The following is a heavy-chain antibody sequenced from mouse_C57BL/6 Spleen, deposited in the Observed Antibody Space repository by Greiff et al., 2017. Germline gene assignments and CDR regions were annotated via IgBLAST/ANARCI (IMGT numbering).Heavy chain of an antibody. CDR2: INPYNGGT. Sequence: EVQLQQSGPVLVKPGASVKMSCKASGYTFTDYYMNWVKQSHGKSLEWIGVINPYNGGTSYNQKFKGKATLTVDKSSSTAYMELNSLTSEDSAVYYCARGRSYYFDDWGQGTTLTGSS. CDR3: ARGRSYYFDD. CDR1: GYTFTDYY. J-gene: IGHJ2*01. V-gene: IGHV1-19*01.